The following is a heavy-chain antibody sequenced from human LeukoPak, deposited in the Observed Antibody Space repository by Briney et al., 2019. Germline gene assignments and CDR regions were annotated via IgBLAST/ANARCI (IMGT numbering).Heavy chain of an antibody. CDR2: INSEGNNI. V-gene: IGHV3-11*04. Sequence: GGSLRLSCVASGFTFSDYFMSWMRQAPGKGLEWLSFINSEGNNIYYADSVKGRFIISRDNARNTLYLEMNSLRMEDTAKYYCATSRVFDHWGQGTLVTVSS. J-gene: IGHJ4*02. CDR1: GFTFSDYF. CDR3: ATSRVFDH.